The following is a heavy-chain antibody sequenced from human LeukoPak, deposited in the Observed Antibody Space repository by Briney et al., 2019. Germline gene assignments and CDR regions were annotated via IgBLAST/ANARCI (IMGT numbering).Heavy chain of an antibody. Sequence: SETLCLTCTVSGGSISSGDYYWSWIRQPPGKGLEWIGYIYYSGSTYYNPSLKSRVTISVDTSKNQFSLKLSSVTAADTAVYYCARGSPHLAQQCKVDWFDPWGQGTLVTVSS. D-gene: IGHD6-13*01. V-gene: IGHV4-30-4*01. CDR2: IYYSGST. J-gene: IGHJ5*02. CDR1: GGSISSGDYY. CDR3: ARGSPHLAQQCKVDWFDP.